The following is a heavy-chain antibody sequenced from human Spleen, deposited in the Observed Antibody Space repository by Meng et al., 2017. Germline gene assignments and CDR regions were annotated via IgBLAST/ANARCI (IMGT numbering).Heavy chain of an antibody. D-gene: IGHD5-18*01. CDR2: IYPGDSDT. CDR1: GFTFSDYY. CDR3: ARRDVDTALARGMDV. V-gene: IGHV5-51*01. Sequence: GESLKISCAASGFTFSDYYMNWIRQAPGKGLEWMGIIYPGDSDTRYSPSFQGQVTISADKSISTAYLKWSSLKASDTAMYYCARRDVDTALARGMDVWGQGTTVTVSS. J-gene: IGHJ6*02.